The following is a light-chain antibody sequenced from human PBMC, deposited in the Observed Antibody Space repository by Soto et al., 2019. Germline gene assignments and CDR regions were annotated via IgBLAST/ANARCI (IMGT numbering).Light chain of an antibody. CDR3: SSSAGSSKV. Sequence: QSVLTQPPSASGSPGQSVAISCTGTSSDVGGYNYVSWYQQHPGKAPKLMIYEVNKRPSGVPDRFSGSKSGNTASLTVYGLKAEDEADYYCSSSAGSSKVFGTGTKVTV. J-gene: IGLJ1*01. CDR1: SSDVGGYNY. CDR2: EVN. V-gene: IGLV2-8*01.